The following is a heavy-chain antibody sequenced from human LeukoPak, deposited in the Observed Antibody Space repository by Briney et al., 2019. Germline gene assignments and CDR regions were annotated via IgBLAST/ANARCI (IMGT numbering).Heavy chain of an antibody. J-gene: IGHJ5*02. V-gene: IGHV1-18*01. Sequence: ASVKVSCKASGYTFTSYGISWVRQAPGQGLEWMGWISAYNGNTNYAQKLQGRVTMTTDTSTSTAYMELRSLRSDDTAVYYCARVRPRYCSGGSCYLTNWFDPWGQGTLVTVPS. CDR2: ISAYNGNT. CDR3: ARVRPRYCSGGSCYLTNWFDP. CDR1: GYTFTSYG. D-gene: IGHD2-15*01.